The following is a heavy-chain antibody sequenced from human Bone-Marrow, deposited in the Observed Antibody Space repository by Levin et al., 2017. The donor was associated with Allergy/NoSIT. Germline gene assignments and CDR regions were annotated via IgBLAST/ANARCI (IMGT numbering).Heavy chain of an antibody. V-gene: IGHV3-30*18. Sequence: GGSLRLSCAASGFTFSSYGMHWVRQAPGKGLEWVAVISYDGSNKYYADSVKGRFTISRDNSKNTLYLQMNSLRAEDTAVYYCAKDQTYYYDSSGYYYFDYWGQGTLVTVSS. CDR1: GFTFSSYG. J-gene: IGHJ4*02. CDR2: ISYDGSNK. CDR3: AKDQTYYYDSSGYYYFDY. D-gene: IGHD3-22*01.